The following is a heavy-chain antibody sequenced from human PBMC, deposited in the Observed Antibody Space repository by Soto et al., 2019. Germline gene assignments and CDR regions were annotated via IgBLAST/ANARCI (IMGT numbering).Heavy chain of an antibody. J-gene: IGHJ5*02. D-gene: IGHD3-16*01. CDR2: IYTKERT. V-gene: IGHV4-4*07. CDR1: GGSITNYY. Sequence: PAETLSLSCTVSGGSITNYYWSWIRQPAGKGLEWIGRIYTKERTNYNLSFRNRVTMSVDTSKNQFSLKLDAVTAADAAVYYCARDDYKDGGNNWFDPWGQGTLVTVSS. CDR3: ARDDYKDGGNNWFDP.